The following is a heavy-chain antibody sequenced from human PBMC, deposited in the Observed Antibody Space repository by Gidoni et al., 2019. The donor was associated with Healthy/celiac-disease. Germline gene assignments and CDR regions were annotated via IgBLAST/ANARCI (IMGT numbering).Heavy chain of an antibody. D-gene: IGHD3-10*01. J-gene: IGHJ4*02. CDR2: ISSSSSTI. CDR3: ARDSWGVYYYGSGSYLDY. V-gene: IGHV3-48*01. CDR1: GFTFSRYS. Sequence: EVQLVESGGGLVQPGGSLRLSCAASGFTFSRYSMNWVRQAPGKGLEWVSYISSSSSTIYYADSVKGRFTISRDNAKNSLYLQMNSLRAEDTAVYYCARDSWGVYYYGSGSYLDYWGQGTLVTVSS.